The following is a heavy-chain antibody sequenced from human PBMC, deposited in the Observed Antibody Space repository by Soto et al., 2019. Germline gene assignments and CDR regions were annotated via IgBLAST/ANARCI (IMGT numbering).Heavy chain of an antibody. CDR3: PRAAVKLGATLFDS. CDR2: INHSGFT. Sequence: SETLSLTCAVSGGSLRGHYWSWIRQSPEKGLEWIGEINHSGFTNYNPTLKSRVTISRDASKNQFSLRLSSMTAADSAVYFCPRAAVKLGATLFDSWGEGTMVTFYS. CDR1: GGSLRGHY. V-gene: IGHV4-34*01. D-gene: IGHD1-26*01. J-gene: IGHJ4*02.